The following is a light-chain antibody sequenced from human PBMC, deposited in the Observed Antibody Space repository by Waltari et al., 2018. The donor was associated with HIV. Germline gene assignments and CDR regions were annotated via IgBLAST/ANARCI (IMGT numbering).Light chain of an antibody. Sequence: GTPRRRVALSRSRCSAHIGSDTLTRYQQFSGTAPKLLINSNNQRPSGVPDRFSGSKSGTSGSLAISGLQSEDEADYYCAAWDDNRNAVVFGGGTKLTVL. CDR1: SAHIGSDT. CDR3: AAWDDNRNAVV. J-gene: IGLJ2*01. CDR2: SNN. V-gene: IGLV1-44*01.